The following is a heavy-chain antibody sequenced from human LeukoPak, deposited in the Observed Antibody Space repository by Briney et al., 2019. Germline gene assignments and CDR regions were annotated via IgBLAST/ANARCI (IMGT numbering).Heavy chain of an antibody. J-gene: IGHJ4*02. CDR2: IYPGDSDT. Sequence: GESLKISCKGSGYSFTSYWIGWVRQMPGKGLEWMGIIYPGDSDTRYSPSFQGQVTISADKSISTAYLQWSSQKASDTAMYYRARRVFYSSSSYYFDYWGQGTLVTVSS. D-gene: IGHD6-6*01. CDR3: ARRVFYSSSSYYFDY. CDR1: GYSFTSYW. V-gene: IGHV5-51*01.